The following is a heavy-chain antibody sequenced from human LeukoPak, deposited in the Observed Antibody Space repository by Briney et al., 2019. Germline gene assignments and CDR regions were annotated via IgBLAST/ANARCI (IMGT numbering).Heavy chain of an antibody. J-gene: IGHJ4*02. D-gene: IGHD3-22*01. CDR2: IYTSGST. V-gene: IGHV4-4*07. CDR3: ARSGYYYDSSGYPYYFDY. CDR1: GGSISSYY. Sequence: SETLSLTCTVSGGSISSYYWSWIRQPAGKGLEWIGRIYTSGSTNYNPSLKSRVTMSVDTSKNQFSLKLSSVTAADTAVYYCARSGYYYDSSGYPYYFDYWGQGTLVTVSS.